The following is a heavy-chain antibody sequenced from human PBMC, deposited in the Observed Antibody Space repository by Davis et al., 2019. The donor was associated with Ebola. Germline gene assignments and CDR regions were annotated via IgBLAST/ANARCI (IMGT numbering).Heavy chain of an antibody. V-gene: IGHV3-23*01. Sequence: GESLKISCAASGFTFSSYAMSWVRQAPGKGLEWVSAISGSGGSTYYADSVKGRFTISRDNSKNTLYLQMNSLRAEDTAVYYCARGRPGILTGYKVTEVDYWGQGTLVTVSS. CDR1: GFTFSSYA. CDR3: ARGRPGILTGYKVTEVDY. CDR2: ISGSGGST. D-gene: IGHD3-9*01. J-gene: IGHJ4*02.